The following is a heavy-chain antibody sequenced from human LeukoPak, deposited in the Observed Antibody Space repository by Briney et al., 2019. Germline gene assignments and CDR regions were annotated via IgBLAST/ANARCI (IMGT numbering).Heavy chain of an antibody. D-gene: IGHD6-13*01. CDR1: GFTFSSYG. J-gene: IGHJ3*02. CDR3: AKDPGTGVMYSSSWYRSAFDI. V-gene: IGHV3-33*06. Sequence: GGSLRLSCAASGFTFSSYGMHWVRQAPGKGLEWVAVIWYDGSNKYYADSVKGRFTISRDNSKNTLYLQMNSLRAEDTAVYYCAKDPGTGVMYSSSWYRSAFDIWGQGTMVTVSS. CDR2: IWYDGSNK.